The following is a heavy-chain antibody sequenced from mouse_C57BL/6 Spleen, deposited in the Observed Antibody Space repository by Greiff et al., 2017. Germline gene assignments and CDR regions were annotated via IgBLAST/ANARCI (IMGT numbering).Heavy chain of an antibody. Sequence: QVQLKQPGAELVKPGASVKLSCKASGYTFTSYWMQWVKQRPGQGLEWIGEIDPSDSYTNYNQKFKGKATLTVDTSSSTAYMQLSSLTSEDSAVYYCARKDYYYGSSYWYFDVWGTGTTVTVSS. CDR3: ARKDYYYGSSYWYFDV. D-gene: IGHD1-1*01. CDR2: IDPSDSYT. J-gene: IGHJ1*03. V-gene: IGHV1-50*01. CDR1: GYTFTSYW.